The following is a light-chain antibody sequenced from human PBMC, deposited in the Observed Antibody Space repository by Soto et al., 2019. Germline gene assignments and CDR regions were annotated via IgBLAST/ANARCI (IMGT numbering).Light chain of an antibody. CDR3: QQYNSYAWT. CDR2: DAS. Sequence: DIQMTQSPSTLSASVGDRVTITCRASQSISSWLAWYQQKPGKAPKLLIYDASRLESVVPSRFSGSGSGTEFTLTIRSLQPDDFAPYYYQQYNSYAWTFGQGTQVEI. V-gene: IGKV1-5*01. J-gene: IGKJ1*01. CDR1: QSISSW.